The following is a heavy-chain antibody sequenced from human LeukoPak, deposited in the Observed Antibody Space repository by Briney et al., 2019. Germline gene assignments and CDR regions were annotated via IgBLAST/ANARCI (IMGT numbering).Heavy chain of an antibody. CDR1: GFTFDDHG. CDR3: AKDTGRPTDAITMEDNAFDI. Sequence: PGRSLRLSCAASGFTFDDHGMHWVRQAPGKGLEWASGISWSSGIIGYADSVKGRFTISRDNAKNSLYLQMDSLRAEDTALYYCAKDTGRPTDAITMEDNAFDIWGQGTMVTVSS. CDR2: ISWSSGII. D-gene: IGHD3-3*01. V-gene: IGHV3-9*01. J-gene: IGHJ3*02.